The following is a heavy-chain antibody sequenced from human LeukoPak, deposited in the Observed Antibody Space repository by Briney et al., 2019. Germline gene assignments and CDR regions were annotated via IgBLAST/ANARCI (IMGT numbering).Heavy chain of an antibody. CDR3: VTSTGYFNTWGAFDI. CDR2: INLSSGGT. D-gene: IGHD2-15*01. V-gene: IGHV1-2*02. Sequence: ASVKVSCKASGFTFTAFYMHWVRQAPGQGLEWMAWINLSSGGTNYAKRFQGRVTMTRDTSISTAYMELSSLRSDDTAVYYCVTSTGYFNTWGAFDIWGQGTMVTVSS. CDR1: GFTFTAFY. J-gene: IGHJ3*02.